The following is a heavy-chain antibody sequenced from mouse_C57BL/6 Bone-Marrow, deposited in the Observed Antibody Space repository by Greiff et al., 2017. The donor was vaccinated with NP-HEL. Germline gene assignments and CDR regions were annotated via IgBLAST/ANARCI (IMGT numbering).Heavy chain of an antibody. V-gene: IGHV1-54*01. Sequence: QVQLQQSGAELVRPGTSVKVSCKASGYAFTNYLIEWVKQRPGQGLEWIGVINPGSGGTNYNEKFKGKATLTADKSSSTAYMQLSSLTSEDSAVYFCASSWDGYHPFYAMDYWGQGTSVTVSS. CDR1: GYAFTNYL. D-gene: IGHD2-3*01. CDR3: ASSWDGYHPFYAMDY. CDR2: INPGSGGT. J-gene: IGHJ4*01.